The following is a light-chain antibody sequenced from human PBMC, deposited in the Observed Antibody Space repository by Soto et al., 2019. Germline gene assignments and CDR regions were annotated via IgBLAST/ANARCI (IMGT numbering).Light chain of an antibody. CDR1: RSDVGGYNF. J-gene: IGLJ2*01. CDR3: SSYTTTSTLV. CDR2: EVY. V-gene: IGLV2-14*01. Sequence: QSALTQPASVSGSPGQSIIISCTGTRSDVGGYNFVSWYQQHPGKAPKLMIYEVYNRPSGISTRFSGSKSGNTASLTISGLQAEDEADYYCSSYTTTSTLVFGGGTKVTVL.